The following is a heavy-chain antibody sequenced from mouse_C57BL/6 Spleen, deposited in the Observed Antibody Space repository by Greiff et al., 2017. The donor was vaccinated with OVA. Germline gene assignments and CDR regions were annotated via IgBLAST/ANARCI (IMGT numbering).Heavy chain of an antibody. CDR1: GYAFTNYL. CDR2: INPGSGGT. CDR3: ARGDYYGSDYFDY. Sequence: VQVVESGAELVRPGNSVKVSCKASGYAFTNYLIEWVKQRPGQGLEWIGVINPGSGGTNYNEKFKGKATLTADKSSSTAYMQRSSLTSEDSAVYFCARGDYYGSDYFDYWGQGTTHTVSS. D-gene: IGHD1-1*01. V-gene: IGHV1-54*01. J-gene: IGHJ2*01.